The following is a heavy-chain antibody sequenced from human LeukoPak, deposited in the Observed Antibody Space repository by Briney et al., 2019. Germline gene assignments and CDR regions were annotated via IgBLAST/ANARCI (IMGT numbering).Heavy chain of an antibody. Sequence: PGGSLRLTCAASGFTFSSSLLHWVRQPPGEGPVWVSRINGDGSTINYADSVKGRFTISRDNAKNTMYLQMNSLRPEDTAVYYCARAGNFRFDYWGQGTLVTVSS. J-gene: IGHJ4*02. V-gene: IGHV3-74*01. D-gene: IGHD1-14*01. CDR1: GFTFSSSL. CDR2: INGDGSTI. CDR3: ARAGNFRFDY.